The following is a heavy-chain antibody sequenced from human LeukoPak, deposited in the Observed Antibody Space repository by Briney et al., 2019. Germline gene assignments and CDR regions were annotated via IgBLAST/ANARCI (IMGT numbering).Heavy chain of an antibody. J-gene: IGHJ4*02. D-gene: IGHD5-18*01. CDR3: ARGGYSYGFDY. V-gene: IGHV3-53*01. CDR2: IYSGGST. CDR1: GFTVSSNY. Sequence: PGGSLRLSCAASGFTVSSNYMSWVRQAPGKGLEWVPVIYSGGSTYYADSVKGRITISRDNSKNTLYLQMNSLRAEDTAVYYCARGGYSYGFDYWGQGTLVTVSS.